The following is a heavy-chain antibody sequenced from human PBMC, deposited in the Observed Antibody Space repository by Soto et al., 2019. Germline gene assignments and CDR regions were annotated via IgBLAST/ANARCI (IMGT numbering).Heavy chain of an antibody. CDR2: ISYDGSNK. J-gene: IGHJ4*02. CDR1: GFTFSSYG. CDR3: AKVRDYYGSGTDY. V-gene: IGHV3-30*18. Sequence: QVQLVESGGGVVQPGRSLRLSCAASGFTFSSYGMHWVRQAPGKGLEWVAVISYDGSNKYYADSVKGRFTISRDNSKNTLYLQMNSLRAEDTAVYYCAKVRDYYGSGTDYWGQGTLVTVSS. D-gene: IGHD3-10*01.